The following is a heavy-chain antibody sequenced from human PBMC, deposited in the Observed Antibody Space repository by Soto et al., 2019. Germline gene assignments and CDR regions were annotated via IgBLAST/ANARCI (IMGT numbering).Heavy chain of an antibody. D-gene: IGHD1-26*01. J-gene: IGHJ5*02. V-gene: IGHV3-33*01. CDR2: IWYDGSNK. CDR3: ARDSGSYYQENWFDP. CDR1: GFTFSSYG. Sequence: VQLVESGGGVVQPGRSLRLSCAASGFTFSSYGMHWVRQAPGKGLEWVAVIWYDGSNKYYADSVKGRFTISRDNSKNTLYLQMNSLRAEDTAVYYCARDSGSYYQENWFDPWGQGTLVTVSS.